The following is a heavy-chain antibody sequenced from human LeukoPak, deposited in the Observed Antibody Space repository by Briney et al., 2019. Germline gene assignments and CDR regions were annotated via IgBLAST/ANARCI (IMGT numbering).Heavy chain of an antibody. CDR1: GGTFSSYT. J-gene: IGHJ4*02. CDR2: IIPILGIA. D-gene: IGHD3-16*01. Sequence: GASVKVSCKASGGTFSSYTISWVRQAPGQGLEWMGRIIPILGIANYAQKFQGRVTITADKSTSTAYMELSSLRSEDTAVYYRARDVRSNLLGYWGQGTLVTVSS. V-gene: IGHV1-69*04. CDR3: ARDVRSNLLGY.